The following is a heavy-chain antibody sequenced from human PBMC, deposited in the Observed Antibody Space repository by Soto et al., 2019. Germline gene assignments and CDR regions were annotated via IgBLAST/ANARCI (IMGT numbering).Heavy chain of an antibody. CDR2: IWYDGSNK. CDR1: GFTFSSYG. CDR3: AKESVLGVAGYYYYMDV. Sequence: GGSLRLSCAASGFTFSSYGMHWVRQAPGKGLEWVAVIWYDGSNKYYADSVKGRFTISRDNSKNTLYLQMNSLRAEDTAVYYFAKESVLGVAGYYYYMDVWGRGTTVTGSS. D-gene: IGHD3-16*01. J-gene: IGHJ6*03. V-gene: IGHV3-33*06.